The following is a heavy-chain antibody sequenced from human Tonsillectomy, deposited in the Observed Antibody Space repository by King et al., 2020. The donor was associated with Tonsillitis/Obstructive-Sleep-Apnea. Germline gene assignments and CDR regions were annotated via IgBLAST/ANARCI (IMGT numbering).Heavy chain of an antibody. CDR2: IYSGGST. Sequence: VQLVASGGGLIQPGGSLRLSCAASGFTVSSNYMSWVRQAPGKGLEWVSVIYSGGSTYYADSVKGRFTISRDNSKNTLYLQMNSLRAEDTAVYYCAREYCSSTSCRNWFDPWGQGTLVTVSS. D-gene: IGHD2-2*01. V-gene: IGHV3-53*01. CDR1: GFTVSSNY. J-gene: IGHJ5*02. CDR3: AREYCSSTSCRNWFDP.